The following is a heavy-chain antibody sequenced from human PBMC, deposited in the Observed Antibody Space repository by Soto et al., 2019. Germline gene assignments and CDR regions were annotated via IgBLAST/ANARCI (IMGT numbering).Heavy chain of an antibody. J-gene: IGHJ6*02. Sequence: EVQLVESGGGLVKPGGSLRLSCAASGFTFSSYSMNWVRQALGKGLEWVSSISSSSSYIYYADSVKGRFTISRDNAKNSLYLQMNSLRAEDTAVYYCARYKVVVVPAAKGYYYYGMDVWGQGTTVTVSS. CDR2: ISSSSSYI. CDR1: GFTFSSYS. V-gene: IGHV3-21*01. CDR3: ARYKVVVVPAAKGYYYYGMDV. D-gene: IGHD2-2*01.